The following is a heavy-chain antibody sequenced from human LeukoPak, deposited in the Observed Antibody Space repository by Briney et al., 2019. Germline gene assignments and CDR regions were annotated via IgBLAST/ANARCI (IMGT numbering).Heavy chain of an antibody. CDR1: GGTFSSYA. CDR3: ARVWGYGLGYFDY. CDR2: IIPIFGTA. D-gene: IGHD3-10*01. Sequence: SVKVSCKASGGTFSSYAISWVRQAPGQGLEWMGGIIPIFGTANYAQKFQGRVTITADESTSTAYMELSSLRSEDTAVYYCARVWGYGLGYFDYWGQGTLVTVSS. V-gene: IGHV1-69*13. J-gene: IGHJ4*02.